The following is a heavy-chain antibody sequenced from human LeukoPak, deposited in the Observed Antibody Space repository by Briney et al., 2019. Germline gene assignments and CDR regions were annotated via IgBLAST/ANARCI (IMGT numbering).Heavy chain of an antibody. Sequence: SETLSLTCTVSGGSISSTKYYWGWIRQPPGKGLEWIGTIYYSRSTYYNPSLRSRVTISLDTSKNQFSLKLSSVTAADTAVYYCASPGTWGSLDYWGQGTLVTVSS. CDR2: IYYSRST. CDR1: GGSISSTKYY. D-gene: IGHD1-14*01. J-gene: IGHJ4*02. V-gene: IGHV4-39*01. CDR3: ASPGTWGSLDY.